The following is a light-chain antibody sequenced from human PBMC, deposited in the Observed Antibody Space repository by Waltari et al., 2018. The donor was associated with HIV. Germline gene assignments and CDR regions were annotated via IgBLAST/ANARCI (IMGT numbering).Light chain of an antibody. CDR1: SSNIGSNY. Sequence: QSVLTQPPSPSGTPGPRVTISCSGSSSNIGSNYIYWYQQLPGTAPKLLIYRNNQRPSGVPDRFSGSKSGTSASLAISGLRSEDEADYYCATWEDSLSGWVFGGGTKLSVL. CDR3: ATWEDSLSGWV. CDR2: RNN. J-gene: IGLJ2*01. V-gene: IGLV1-47*01.